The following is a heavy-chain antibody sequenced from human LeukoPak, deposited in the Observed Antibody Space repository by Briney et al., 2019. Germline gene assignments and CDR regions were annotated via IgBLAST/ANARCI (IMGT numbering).Heavy chain of an antibody. CDR3: ATMSGAADF. CDR1: GFTFSSYW. CDR2: INSDGSNT. V-gene: IGHV3-74*01. D-gene: IGHD3-10*01. Sequence: GGSLRLSCAASGFTFSSYWMHWVRQAPGKGLVWVSRINSDGSNTDYGGSMKGRFTISRDNTKNTLYLQMNSLRAEDTAVYYCATMSGAADFWGQGTLVTVSS. J-gene: IGHJ4*02.